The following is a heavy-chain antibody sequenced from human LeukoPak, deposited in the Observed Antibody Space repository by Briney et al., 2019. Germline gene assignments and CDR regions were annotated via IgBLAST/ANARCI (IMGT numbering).Heavy chain of an antibody. V-gene: IGHV4-34*01. CDR3: ARGPTMVRGVIRFYYYMDA. J-gene: IGHJ6*03. CDR1: GGSFSGSY. CDR2: INHSGST. Sequence: SETLSLTCTVNGGSFSGSYWSWIRQSPGRGLEWIGEINHSGSTNYNPSLKSRVSISIDTSKNQFSLKLISVTAADTAMYYCARGPTMVRGVIRFYYYMDAWGKGTTVTVSS. D-gene: IGHD3-10*01.